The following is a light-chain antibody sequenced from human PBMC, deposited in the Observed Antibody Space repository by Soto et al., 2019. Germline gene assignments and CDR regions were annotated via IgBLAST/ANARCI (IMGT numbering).Light chain of an antibody. CDR3: QQYDGN. CDR2: DAS. Sequence: DIQLTQSPSTRSASVGDRVTLTCRASQNINNWLAWYQQKPGKAPKVLIYDASSLESGVPSRFSGSGSGTDFPLTISSLQPDDFATYYCQQYDGNFGPGTKVDIK. V-gene: IGKV1-5*01. J-gene: IGKJ3*01. CDR1: QNINNW.